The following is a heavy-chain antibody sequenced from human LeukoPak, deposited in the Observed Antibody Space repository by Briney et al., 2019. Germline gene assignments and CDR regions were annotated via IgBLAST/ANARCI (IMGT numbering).Heavy chain of an antibody. V-gene: IGHV3-33*08. CDR1: GFTFNNYG. D-gene: IGHD3-22*01. CDR3: ARAAYDSSGYLTL. Sequence: GGSLRLSCAASGFTFNNYGMHWVRQAPGKGLEWVAVIWYDGTNKYYADSVKGRFTISRDSSKNTLFLQMNSLRAEDTAVYYCARAAYDSSGYLTLWGQGTLVTVSS. CDR2: IWYDGTNK. J-gene: IGHJ4*02.